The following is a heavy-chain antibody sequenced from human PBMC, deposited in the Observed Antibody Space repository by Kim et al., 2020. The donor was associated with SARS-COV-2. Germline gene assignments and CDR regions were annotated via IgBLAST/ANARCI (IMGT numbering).Heavy chain of an antibody. D-gene: IGHD6-6*01. CDR3: GRAGAVAARRAYDYMAV. J-gene: IGHJ6*03. CDR1: GFSFSSRA. CDR2: ISFDESDE. V-gene: IGHV3-30*04. Sequence: GGSLRLSCAASGFSFSSRAMHWVRQAPGKGLEWIAVISFDESDEQYADSVKGRFSVSRENSKNMLFLQMNRLSGEDTAVYYCGRAGAVAARRAYDYMAV.